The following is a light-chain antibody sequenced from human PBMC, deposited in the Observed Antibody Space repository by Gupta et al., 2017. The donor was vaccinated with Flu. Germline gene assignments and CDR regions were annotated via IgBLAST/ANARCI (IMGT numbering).Light chain of an antibody. CDR1: QSVSFGSDNKNF. CDR2: WAS. Sequence: DLVMTQSPDSLAVSLGGRATINCKSSQSVSFGSDNKNFLAWYQQKPGQAPTLLFSWASSRESGVPDRISASVSGSEFTLTINRLQPEDVAVYYCQQYRTTPWTFGQGTKVEIK. J-gene: IGKJ1*01. CDR3: QQYRTTPWT. V-gene: IGKV4-1*01.